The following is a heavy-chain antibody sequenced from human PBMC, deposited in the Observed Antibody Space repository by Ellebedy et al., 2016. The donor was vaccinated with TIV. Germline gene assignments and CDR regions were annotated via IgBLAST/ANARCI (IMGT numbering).Heavy chain of an antibody. CDR2: FDPEDGET. CDR3: ATGRHYYDSSGYYSPFDY. Sequence: ASVKVSCKVSGYTLTELSMHWVRQAPGKGLEWMGGFDPEDGETIYAQKFQGRVTMTEDTSTDTAYMELSSLRSEDTAVYYCATGRHYYDSSGYYSPFDYWGQGTLVTVSS. D-gene: IGHD3-22*01. CDR1: GYTLTELS. J-gene: IGHJ4*02. V-gene: IGHV1-24*01.